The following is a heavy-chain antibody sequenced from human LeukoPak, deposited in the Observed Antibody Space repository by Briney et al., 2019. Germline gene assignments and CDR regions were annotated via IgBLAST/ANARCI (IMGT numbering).Heavy chain of an antibody. CDR1: GGSISSYY. CDR2: IHASGNT. J-gene: IGHJ4*02. V-gene: IGHV4-4*07. CDR3: ARDQCYDSSGYRYFDY. Sequence: SETLSLTCTVSGGSISSYYWSWIRQPAGKGLEWIGRIHASGNTNYNPSLKSRITMSVHTSKNQFSLKLSSVTAADTAVYYCARDQCYDSSGYRYFDYWGQGTLVTVSS. D-gene: IGHD3-22*01.